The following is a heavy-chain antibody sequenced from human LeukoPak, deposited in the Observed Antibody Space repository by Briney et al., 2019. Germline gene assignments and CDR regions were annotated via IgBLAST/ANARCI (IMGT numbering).Heavy chain of an antibody. CDR3: ARHEGDYYDSSGHLDY. Sequence: SETLSLTCTVSGGSISSYYWSWLRQPPGKGLEWIGYIYTSGSTNYNPSLKSRVTISVDTSKNQFSLKLSSVPAADTAVYYCARHEGDYYDSSGHLDYRGQGTLVTVSS. CDR1: GGSISSYY. J-gene: IGHJ4*02. D-gene: IGHD3-22*01. CDR2: IYTSGST. V-gene: IGHV4-4*09.